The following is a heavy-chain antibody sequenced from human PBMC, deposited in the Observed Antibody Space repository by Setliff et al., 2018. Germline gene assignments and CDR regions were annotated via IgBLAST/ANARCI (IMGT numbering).Heavy chain of an antibody. J-gene: IGHJ4*02. Sequence: GASVKVSCKTSGFRFTSFGFSWVRQAPGQGLEWMGWISPYSGETNYAQKFQDRLTVTADTSSKTTYMGLRSLTSDDTAVYFCTRSRGPRVVLAADFDFWGQGTLVTVSS. CDR2: ISPYSGET. CDR3: TRSRGPRVVLAADFDF. D-gene: IGHD3-16*01. CDR1: GFRFTSFG. V-gene: IGHV1-18*01.